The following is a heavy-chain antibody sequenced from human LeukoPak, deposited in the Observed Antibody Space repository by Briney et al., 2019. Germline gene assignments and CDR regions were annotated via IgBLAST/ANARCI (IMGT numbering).Heavy chain of an antibody. V-gene: IGHV4-39*01. J-gene: IGHJ4*02. CDR2: IHYSGSA. D-gene: IGHD1-26*01. Sequence: SETLSLTCTVSGGSISSSSYYWGWIRQPPGKGLEWIGSIHYSGSAYYNPSLKSRVTISVDTSKNQFSLKLSSVTAADTAVYYCARGEQSIDYWGQGTLVTVSS. CDR3: ARGEQSIDY. CDR1: GGSISSSSYY.